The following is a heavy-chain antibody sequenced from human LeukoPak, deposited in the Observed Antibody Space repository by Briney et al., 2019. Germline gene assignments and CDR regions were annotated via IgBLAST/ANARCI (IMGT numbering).Heavy chain of an antibody. J-gene: IGHJ6*03. CDR2: ITPTYGLV. CDR3: ATIVSGVDDYFYYYMDV. CDR1: GGTFSKYA. D-gene: IGHD2/OR15-2a*01. V-gene: IGHV1-69*10. Sequence: SVKVSCKASGGTFSKYAISWVRQAPGQGLEWMGGITPTYGLVHYAQKFQGRFTMTEDTSTDTAYMELSSLRSKDTAVYFCATIVSGVDDYFYYYMDVWGKGTPVTVSS.